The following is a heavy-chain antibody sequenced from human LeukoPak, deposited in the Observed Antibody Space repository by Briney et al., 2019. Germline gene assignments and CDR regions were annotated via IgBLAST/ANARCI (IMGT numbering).Heavy chain of an antibody. V-gene: IGHV3-21*04. CDR2: IDSTSTYI. CDR1: RFTSSTYS. CDR3: ARDSLVGSTTPVFDY. J-gene: IGHJ4*02. Sequence: PGGSLRLSCAASRFTSSTYSMNWVRQAPGKGLEWVSSIDSTSTYIYYADSVKGRFTISRDNAKNSLYLQMDSLRAEDTAVYYCARDSLVGSTTPVFDYWGQGTLATVSS. D-gene: IGHD1-26*01.